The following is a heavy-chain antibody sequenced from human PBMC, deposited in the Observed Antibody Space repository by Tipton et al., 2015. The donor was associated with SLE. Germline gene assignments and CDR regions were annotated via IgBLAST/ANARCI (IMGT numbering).Heavy chain of an antibody. CDR2: INDSGSS. J-gene: IGHJ4*01. V-gene: IGHV4-34*01. CDR3: ARRRREGGSVWPYDYWGWYYVY. Sequence: TLSLTCAVYGGSFSGYYWSWIRQSPDKGLEWIGEINDSGSSNYNASLESRVTISVDRSVNQFSLKLASVTAADTAGYFCARRRREGGSVWPYDYWGWYYVYWGHGVLVTVSS. CDR1: GGSFSGYY. D-gene: IGHD6-19*01.